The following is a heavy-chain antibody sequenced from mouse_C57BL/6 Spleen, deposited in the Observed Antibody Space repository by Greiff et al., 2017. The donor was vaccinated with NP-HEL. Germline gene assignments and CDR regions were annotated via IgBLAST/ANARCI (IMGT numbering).Heavy chain of an antibody. D-gene: IGHD2-1*01. J-gene: IGHJ2*01. CDR2: INPSTGGT. V-gene: IGHV1-42*01. Sequence: VHVKQSGPELVKPGASVKISCKASGYSFTGYYMNWVKQSPEKSLEWIGEINPSTGGTTYNQKFKAKATLTVDKSSSTAYMQLKSLTSEDSAVYYCARGYYGNYEDFDYWGQGTTLTVSS. CDR3: ARGYYGNYEDFDY. CDR1: GYSFTGYY.